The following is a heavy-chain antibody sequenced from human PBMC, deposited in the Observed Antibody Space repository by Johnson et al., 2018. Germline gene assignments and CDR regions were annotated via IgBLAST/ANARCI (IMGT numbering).Heavy chain of an antibody. CDR3: ATARMPYGDYLEYFQH. Sequence: QVQLVESGGGVVQPGRSLRLSCAASEFTFSTYGMHWVRQAPGKGLEWVAVIWYDGSNKYYADSVKGRFTISRDNSQNTLYLQMNSLRAEETAVYYCATARMPYGDYLEYFQHWGQGTLVTVSS. CDR1: EFTFSTYG. V-gene: IGHV3-33*01. CDR2: IWYDGSNK. D-gene: IGHD4-17*01. J-gene: IGHJ1*01.